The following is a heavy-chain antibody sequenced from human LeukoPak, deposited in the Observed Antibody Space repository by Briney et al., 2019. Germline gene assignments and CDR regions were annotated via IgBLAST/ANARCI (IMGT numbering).Heavy chain of an antibody. Sequence: GGSLRLSCEASGFSFSAYSMSWVRQAPGKGLEWMSYIRSSSTTIYYADSVKGRFTISRDNAENSMYLQMNSPRVEDTAVYFCARDSRSHCGTDACYGPYFDYWGQGTLVAVSS. V-gene: IGHV3-48*01. J-gene: IGHJ4*02. CDR2: IRSSSTTI. CDR3: ARDSRSHCGTDACYGPYFDY. CDR1: GFSFSAYS. D-gene: IGHD2-2*01.